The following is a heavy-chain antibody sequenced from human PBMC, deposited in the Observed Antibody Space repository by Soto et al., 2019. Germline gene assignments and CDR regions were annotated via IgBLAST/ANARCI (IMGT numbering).Heavy chain of an antibody. CDR2: ISSSGSTI. Sequence: PGGSLRLSCAASGFTFSSYEMNWVRQAPGKGLEWVSYISSSGSTIYYADSVKGRFTISRGNAKNSLYLQMNSLRAEDTAVYYCARFSVAARPYYYYGMDVWGQGTTVTVSS. J-gene: IGHJ6*02. CDR1: GFTFSSYE. CDR3: ARFSVAARPYYYYGMDV. V-gene: IGHV3-48*03. D-gene: IGHD6-6*01.